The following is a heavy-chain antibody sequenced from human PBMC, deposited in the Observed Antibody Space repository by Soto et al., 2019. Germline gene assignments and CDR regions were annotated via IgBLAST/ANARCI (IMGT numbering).Heavy chain of an antibody. CDR1: GYSFTSYW. CDR3: ATAPDGVGAITSFDY. D-gene: IGHD1-26*01. Sequence: LKISCKGSGYSFTSYWIGWVRQMPGKGLEWMGIIYPGDSDTRYSPSFQGQVTISADKSISTAYLQWSSLKASDTAMYYCATAPDGVGAITSFDYWGQGTLVTVSS. V-gene: IGHV5-51*01. J-gene: IGHJ4*02. CDR2: IYPGDSDT.